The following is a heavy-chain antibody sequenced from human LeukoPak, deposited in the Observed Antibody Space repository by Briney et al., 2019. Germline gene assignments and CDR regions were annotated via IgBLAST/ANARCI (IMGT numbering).Heavy chain of an antibody. CDR3: ARDPYSNFFGAFDI. V-gene: IGHV1-46*04. J-gene: IGHJ3*02. Sequence: ASVKVSCKASGYIFTSYYMHWVRQAPGEGLEWMGIINPSGGSTSYAQKLQGRLTMTRDTSTSTVYLELSSLRYEDTAVYYCARDPYSNFFGAFDIWGQGTMVTVSS. CDR2: INPSGGST. D-gene: IGHD6-13*01. CDR1: GYIFTSYY.